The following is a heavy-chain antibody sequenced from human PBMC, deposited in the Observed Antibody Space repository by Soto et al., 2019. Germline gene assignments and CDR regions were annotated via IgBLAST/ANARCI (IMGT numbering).Heavy chain of an antibody. CDR3: ATDRVAYGDYYFDY. V-gene: IGHV1-24*01. J-gene: IGHJ4*02. D-gene: IGHD4-17*01. CDR1: GYTLTELS. CDR2: FDPEDGET. Sequence: ASVKVSCKVSGYTLTELSMHWVRQAPGKGLEWMGGFDPEDGETIYAQKFQGRVTMTEGTSTDTAYMELSSLRSEDTAVYYCATDRVAYGDYYFDYWGQGTLVTVSS.